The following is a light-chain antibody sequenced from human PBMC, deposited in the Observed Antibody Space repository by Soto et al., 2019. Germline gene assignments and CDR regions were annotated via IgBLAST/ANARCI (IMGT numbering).Light chain of an antibody. J-gene: IGKJ3*01. CDR3: QQYDSLPPFT. Sequence: DLQMTQSPSSLSASVGDRVTITCQASQDINNYLNWYQHKPGKAPKLLIYDASNLETGVPSRFSGSGSGTHFTFTISSLQPEDIATYYCQQYDSLPPFTFGPVTKVDIK. V-gene: IGKV1-33*01. CDR2: DAS. CDR1: QDINNY.